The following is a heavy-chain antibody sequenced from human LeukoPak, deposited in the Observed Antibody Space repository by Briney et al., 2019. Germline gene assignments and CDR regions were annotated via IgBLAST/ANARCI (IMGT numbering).Heavy chain of an antibody. CDR3: AQSSGSRSYWNFDD. CDR1: GFSLSTGGVG. D-gene: IGHD3-10*01. V-gene: IGHV2-5*02. J-gene: IGHJ4*02. Sequence: SGPTLVKPTQPLKLTCTFSGFSLSTGGVGVGWIRQPPGRALEWLALIYWDDEKRYSPSLKTRLTITRDTSKNQVVLTMTNMDPVDTATYHCAQSSGSRSYWNFDDWGQGTLVTVSA. CDR2: IYWDDEK.